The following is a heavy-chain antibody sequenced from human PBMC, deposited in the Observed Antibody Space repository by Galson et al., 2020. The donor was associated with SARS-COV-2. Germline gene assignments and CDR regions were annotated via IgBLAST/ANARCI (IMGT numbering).Heavy chain of an antibody. V-gene: IGHV4-34*01. CDR1: GGSFSGYY. CDR2: INHSGST. CDR3: ARGRLLSDYVWGSYRSNAFDI. D-gene: IGHD3-16*02. J-gene: IGHJ3*02. Sequence: SETLSLTCAVYGGSFSGYYWSWIRQPPGKGLEWIGEINHSGSTNYNPSRKSRVTIAVDTSKNQFSLKLSSVTAADTAVYYCARGRLLSDYVWGSYRSNAFDIWGQGTMVTVSS.